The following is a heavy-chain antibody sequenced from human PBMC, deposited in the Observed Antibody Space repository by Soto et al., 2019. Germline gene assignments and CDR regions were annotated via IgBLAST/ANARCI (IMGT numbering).Heavy chain of an antibody. J-gene: IGHJ2*01. CDR1: GITFSSYA. Sequence: QVQLVESGGGVVQPGRSLRLSCAASGITFSSYAIHWVRQAPGKGLEWVAVISYDGSNKYYADSAKGRFTISRDNSKNTLYLQMNSLRAEDTAVYYCARERWYFDLWGRGTLVTVSS. CDR3: ARERWYFDL. CDR2: ISYDGSNK. V-gene: IGHV3-30-3*01.